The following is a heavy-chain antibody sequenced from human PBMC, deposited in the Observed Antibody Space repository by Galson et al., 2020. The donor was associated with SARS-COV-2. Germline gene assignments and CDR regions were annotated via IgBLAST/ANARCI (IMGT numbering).Heavy chain of an antibody. CDR1: GFTFSSHG. V-gene: IGHV3-33*01. CDR3: ARDLDDSSGYYDYYYGMDV. D-gene: IGHD3-22*01. J-gene: IGHJ6*02. Sequence: LGESLKISCAASGFTFSSHGMHWVRQASGKGLEWVAVIWYDGSNKYYADPVKGRFTISRDNSKNTLYLQMNSLRAEDTAVYYGARDLDDSSGYYDYYYGMDVWGQGTTVTVSS. CDR2: IWYDGSNK.